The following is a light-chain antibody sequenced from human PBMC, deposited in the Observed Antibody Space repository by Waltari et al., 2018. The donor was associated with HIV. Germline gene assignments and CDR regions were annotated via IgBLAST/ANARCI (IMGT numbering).Light chain of an antibody. CDR3: QQYENLPLT. J-gene: IGKJ4*01. Sequence: DIQMTQSPSSLSPSVGDRVTITCQASQDISNYLNWYPQKPGKAPKLLIYDASNLETGVPSRFSGSGSGTDFTFTISSLQPEDVATYYCQQYENLPLTFGGGTKVEIK. V-gene: IGKV1-33*01. CDR1: QDISNY. CDR2: DAS.